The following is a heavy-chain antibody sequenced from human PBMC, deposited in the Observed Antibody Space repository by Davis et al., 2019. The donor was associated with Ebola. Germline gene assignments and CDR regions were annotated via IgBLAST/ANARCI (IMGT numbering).Heavy chain of an antibody. D-gene: IGHD2-2*01. J-gene: IGHJ4*02. V-gene: IGHV3-69-1*01. CDR1: GFIFRNYV. CDR3: ARAGAEVDDLVVLPAPIIH. Sequence: GESLKISCAASGFIFRNYVMSWVRQAPGKGLEWVSTLGTSADTYYADSVKGRFSISRDNAKNSVFLQMDSLRADDTAVYYCARAGAEVDDLVVLPAPIIHWGQGTLVTVSS. CDR2: LGTSADT.